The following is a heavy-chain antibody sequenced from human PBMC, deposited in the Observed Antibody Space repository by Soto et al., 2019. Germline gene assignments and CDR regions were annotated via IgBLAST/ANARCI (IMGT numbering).Heavy chain of an antibody. Sequence: EVQLVESGGGLVQPGGSLRLSCVTSGFTFSSYWMSWVRQAPGKGLEWVANINQDGSEKYYVDSVKGRFTISRDNAKNSLYLQMNSLRADDTAVYYCARDRWFVDYWGQGTLVTVSS. D-gene: IGHD3-10*01. J-gene: IGHJ4*02. CDR3: ARDRWFVDY. CDR1: GFTFSSYW. CDR2: INQDGSEK. V-gene: IGHV3-7*01.